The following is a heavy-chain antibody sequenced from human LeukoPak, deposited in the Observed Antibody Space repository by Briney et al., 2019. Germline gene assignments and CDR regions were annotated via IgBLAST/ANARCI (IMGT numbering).Heavy chain of an antibody. CDR2: INHSGST. CDR3: ARDDHYYDSSGYYVSALYYYGMDV. CDR1: GFTFSSYS. J-gene: IGHJ6*02. D-gene: IGHD3-22*01. V-gene: IGHV4-34*01. Sequence: GSLRLSCAASGFTFSSYSMNWVRQSPGKGLEWIGDINHSGSTYYNPSLKSRVTMSVDTSKNQFSLKLSSVTAADTAVYYCARDDHYYDSSGYYVSALYYYGMDVWGQGTTVTVSS.